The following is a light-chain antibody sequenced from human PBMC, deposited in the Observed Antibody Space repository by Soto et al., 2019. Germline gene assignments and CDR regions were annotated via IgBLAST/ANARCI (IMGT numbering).Light chain of an antibody. V-gene: IGLV1-40*03. CDR3: QSFDSSLRGVL. CDR2: ADT. Sequence: QAVVTQPPSVSGAPGQTVTISCTGSSSNIGAGYDVHWYRQVAGTVPKVLIYADTNRPSGVPGRFSASKSGASASLTIAGLQAEAEADYYCQSFDSSLRGVLFGGGTKLTVL. CDR1: SSNIGAGYD. J-gene: IGLJ2*01.